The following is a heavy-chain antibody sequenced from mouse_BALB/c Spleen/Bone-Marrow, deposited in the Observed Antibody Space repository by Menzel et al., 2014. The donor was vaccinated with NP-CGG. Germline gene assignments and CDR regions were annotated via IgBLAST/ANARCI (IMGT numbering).Heavy chain of an antibody. J-gene: IGHJ4*01. D-gene: IGHD4-1*01. Sequence: EVQLQQSGGDLVKPGGSLKLPCAASGFTFSSYGMSWVRQTPDKRLEWVATISSGGVYTYYPDSVKGRFTISRDNANNTLYLQMSSLKSEDTAMYYCTRQRNWDHYAMDYWGQGTSVTVSS. CDR2: ISSGGVYT. CDR1: GFTFSSYG. V-gene: IGHV5-6*01. CDR3: TRQRNWDHYAMDY.